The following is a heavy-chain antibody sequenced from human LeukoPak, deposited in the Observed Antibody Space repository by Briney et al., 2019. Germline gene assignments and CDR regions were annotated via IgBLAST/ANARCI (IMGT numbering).Heavy chain of an antibody. V-gene: IGHV4-4*09. J-gene: IGHJ4*02. D-gene: IGHD6-6*01. Sequence: PSETLSLTCTVSGGSISSFYWSWIRQPPGKGLEWIGYIYPSGTTNYNPSLKSQVTISVDTSKNQFSLKLSSVTAADTAVYYCAREYSSSSPFDYWGQGTLVTVSS. CDR3: AREYSSSSPFDY. CDR1: GGSISSFY. CDR2: IYPSGTT.